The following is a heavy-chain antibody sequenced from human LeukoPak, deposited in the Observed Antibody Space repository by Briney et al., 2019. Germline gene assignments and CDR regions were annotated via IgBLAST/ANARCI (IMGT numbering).Heavy chain of an antibody. J-gene: IGHJ4*02. V-gene: IGHV4-59*12. CDR3: ARTTDLVAAIDY. Sequence: SETLSLTCTVSGGSISSYYWSWIRQPPGKGLEWIGYIYYRGSTYYNPSLKSRVTISVDTSKNQFSLKLSSVTAADTAVYYCARTTDLVAAIDYWGQGTLVTVSS. CDR1: GGSISSYY. D-gene: IGHD2-15*01. CDR2: IYYRGST.